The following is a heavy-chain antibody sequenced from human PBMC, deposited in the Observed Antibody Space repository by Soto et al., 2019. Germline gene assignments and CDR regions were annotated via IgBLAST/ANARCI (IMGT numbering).Heavy chain of an antibody. CDR3: ARGRGYYDSSGYYYSGSYYYYGMDV. J-gene: IGHJ6*02. D-gene: IGHD3-22*01. CDR2: INHSGST. V-gene: IGHV4-34*01. CDR1: GGSFSGYY. Sequence: SETLSLTCAVYGGSFSGYYWSWIRQPPGKGLEWIGEINHSGSTNYNPSLKSRVTISVGMSENWFSLKLSSVTAADTAVNYCARGRGYYDSSGYYYSGSYYYYGMDVWGQGTTVTVSS.